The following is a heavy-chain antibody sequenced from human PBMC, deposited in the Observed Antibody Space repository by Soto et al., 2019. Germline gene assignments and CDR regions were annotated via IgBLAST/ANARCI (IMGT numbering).Heavy chain of an antibody. CDR1: GFTFSSYS. CDR3: ARPPRSNYDILTGYNDAFDI. CDR2: ISSSSSTI. V-gene: IGHV3-48*01. D-gene: IGHD3-9*01. Sequence: GSLRLSCAASGFTFSSYSMNWVRQAPGKGLEWVSYISSSSSTIYYADSVKGRFTISRDNAKNSQYLQMTSLRTEDTAVYYCARPPRSNYDILTGYNDAFDIWGQGTMVTVSS. J-gene: IGHJ3*02.